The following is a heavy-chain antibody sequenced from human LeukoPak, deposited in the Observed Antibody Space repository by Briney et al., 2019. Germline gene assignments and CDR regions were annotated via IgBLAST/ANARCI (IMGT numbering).Heavy chain of an antibody. CDR3: AKARKVGTTVTTAFDY. D-gene: IGHD4-17*01. Sequence: PGGSLRPSCAASGSTFSSYGMHWVRQAPGKGLEWVAVISYDGSNKYYADSVKGRFTISRDNSKNTLYLQMNSLRAEDTAVYYCAKARKVGTTVTTAFDYWGQGTLVTVSS. CDR1: GSTFSSYG. J-gene: IGHJ4*02. V-gene: IGHV3-30*18. CDR2: ISYDGSNK.